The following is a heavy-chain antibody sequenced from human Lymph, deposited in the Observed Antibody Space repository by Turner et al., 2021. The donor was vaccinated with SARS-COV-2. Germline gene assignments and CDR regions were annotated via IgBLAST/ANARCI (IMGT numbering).Heavy chain of an antibody. V-gene: IGHV3-33*01. CDR1: GFTFSSYG. CDR3: ARDLRFGELPAADH. D-gene: IGHD3-10*01. Sequence: QVKLVESGGGVVQPGRSLRRSCAASGFTFSSYGMHWVRQAPGKGLGWVAVIWYDGSNKYYADSVKGRFTISRDNSKNTLYLQMNSLRAEDTAVYYCARDLRFGELPAADHWGQGTLVTVSS. CDR2: IWYDGSNK. J-gene: IGHJ4*02.